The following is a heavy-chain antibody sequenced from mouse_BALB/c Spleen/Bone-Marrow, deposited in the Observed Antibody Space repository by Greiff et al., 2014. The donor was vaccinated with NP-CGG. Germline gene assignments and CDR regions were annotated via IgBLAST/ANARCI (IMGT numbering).Heavy chain of an antibody. CDR2: INPSSGYT. J-gene: IGHJ2*01. Sequence: VKLMESGAELARPGASVKMSCRASGYTSTTYTIHWVRQRPGQGLEWIGYINPSSGYTNYIQKFKDKATLTAGKSSSTAYMQLSSLTSEDSAVYYCARRDDGYVFFDYWGQGTILTVSS. CDR1: GYTSTTYT. V-gene: IGHV1-4*01. CDR3: ARRDDGYVFFDY. D-gene: IGHD2-3*01.